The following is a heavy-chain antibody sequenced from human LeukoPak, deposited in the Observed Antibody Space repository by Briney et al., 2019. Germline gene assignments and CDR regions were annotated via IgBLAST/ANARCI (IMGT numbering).Heavy chain of an antibody. J-gene: IGHJ4*02. D-gene: IGHD3-10*01. V-gene: IGHV3-43*01. CDR2: ISWDGGNT. Sequence: QSGGSLRLSCATSGFTFDDYTMHWVRQAPGKGLEWVSLISWDGGNTYYADSVKGRFTISRDNSKNSLYLQMNSLRTEDTALYYCAKGASGSYYFDYWGQGTLVTVSS. CDR1: GFTFDDYT. CDR3: AKGASGSYYFDY.